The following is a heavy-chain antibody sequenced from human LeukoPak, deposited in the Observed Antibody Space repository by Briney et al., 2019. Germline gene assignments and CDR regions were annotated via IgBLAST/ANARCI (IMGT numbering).Heavy chain of an antibody. J-gene: IGHJ4*02. CDR3: ARDPPSRGTRYFDY. V-gene: IGHV3-21*01. D-gene: IGHD3-16*01. CDR2: IFSSSTYI. CDR1: GFAFNTYS. Sequence: PGGSLRLSCAASGFAFNTYSMNWVRQAPGKGLEWVSFIFSSSTYIYYTDSVKGRFTISRDNARNSLYLQMDNLRAEDTAVYYCARDPPSRGTRYFDYWGQGTLVTVSS.